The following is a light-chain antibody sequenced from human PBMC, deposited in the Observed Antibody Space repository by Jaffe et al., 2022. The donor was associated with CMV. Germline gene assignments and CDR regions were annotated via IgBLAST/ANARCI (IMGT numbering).Light chain of an antibody. CDR3: QQYHNWPPYT. CDR2: GAS. Sequence: EIVMTQSPATVSVSPGERATLSCRASQSINTNLAWYQQKPGQAPRLLIYGASTRATGFPARFSGSGSGTEFTLTISSLQSEDFAVYYCQQYHNWPPYTFGQGTNLEIK. V-gene: IGKV3-15*01. J-gene: IGKJ2*01. CDR1: QSINTN.